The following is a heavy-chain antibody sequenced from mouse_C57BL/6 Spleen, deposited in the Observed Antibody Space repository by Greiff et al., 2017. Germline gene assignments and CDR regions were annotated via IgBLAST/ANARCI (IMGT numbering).Heavy chain of an antibody. CDR3: TTNYGGGDYFDY. D-gene: IGHD1-1*02. CDR2: IDPENGDT. Sequence: EVKLQESGAELVRPGASVKLSCTASGFNIKDDYMHWVKQRPEQGLEWIGWIDPENGDTEYASKFQGKATITADTSSNTAYLQLSSLTSEDTAVYYCTTNYGGGDYFDYWGQGTTLTVSS. V-gene: IGHV14-4*01. CDR1: GFNIKDDY. J-gene: IGHJ2*01.